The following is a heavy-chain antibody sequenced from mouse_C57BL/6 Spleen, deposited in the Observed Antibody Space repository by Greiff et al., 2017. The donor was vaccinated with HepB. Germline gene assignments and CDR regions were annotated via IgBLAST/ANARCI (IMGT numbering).Heavy chain of an antibody. CDR1: GYTFTDYY. D-gene: IGHD4-1*01. CDR2: INPNNGGT. Sequence: EVQLQQSGPELVKPGASVKISCKASGYTFTDYYMNWVKQSHGKSLEWIGDINPNNGGTSYNQKFKGKATLTVDKSSSSAYMELRSLTSEDSAVYYCLGRAMDYWGQGTSVTVSS. V-gene: IGHV1-26*01. CDR3: LGRAMDY. J-gene: IGHJ4*01.